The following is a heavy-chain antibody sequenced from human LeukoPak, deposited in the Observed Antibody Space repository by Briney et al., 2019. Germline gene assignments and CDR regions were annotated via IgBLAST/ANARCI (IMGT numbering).Heavy chain of an antibody. CDR1: GYTFTGYY. J-gene: IGHJ4*02. CDR2: INPNSGGT. CDR3: ARDRGSGWSIDY. V-gene: IGHV1-2*04. D-gene: IGHD6-19*01. Sequence: ASVKVSCKASGYTFTGYYMHWVRQAPGQGLEWMGWINPNSGGTNYAQKFRGWVTMTRDTSISTAYMELSRLRSDDTAVYYCARDRGSGWSIDYWGQETLVTVSS.